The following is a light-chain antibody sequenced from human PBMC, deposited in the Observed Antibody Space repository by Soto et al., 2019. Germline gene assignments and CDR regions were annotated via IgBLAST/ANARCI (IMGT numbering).Light chain of an antibody. CDR2: AAS. CDR1: QSISSY. CDR3: QQSYRTPRT. J-gene: IGKJ1*01. V-gene: IGKV1-39*01. Sequence: DIQMTQSPSSLSASVGDRVTITCRASQSISSYLNWYQQKPGKAPKLLFYAASSLQSGVPSRFSGSGSGTDFTLTISSLQPEDFATYYCQQSYRTPRTFGQGTKGDIK.